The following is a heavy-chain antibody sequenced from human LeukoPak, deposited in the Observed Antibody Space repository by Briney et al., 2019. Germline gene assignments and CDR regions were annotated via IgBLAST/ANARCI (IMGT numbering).Heavy chain of an antibody. CDR1: GCSISSSSYY. J-gene: IGHJ4*02. D-gene: IGHD1-26*01. CDR2: IYHSRST. CDR3: ARHFSWDAPESY. V-gene: IGHV4-39*01. Sequence: SETLSLTCTVSGCSISSSSYYWVRIRQAQGKGLEWIGTIYHSRSTHYNPSLKTRVTISVDPSNNQFSLKLNSMPAADTAVYYCARHFSWDAPESYWGQGTLVTVSS.